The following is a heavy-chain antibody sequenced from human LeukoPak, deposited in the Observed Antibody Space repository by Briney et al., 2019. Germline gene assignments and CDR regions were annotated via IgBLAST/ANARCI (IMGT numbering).Heavy chain of an antibody. CDR2: ISGSGGST. Sequence: GGSLRLSCAASGFTFSSYAMSWVRQAPGKGLEWVSAISGSGGSTYYADSVKGRFTISGDNSKNTLYLQMNSLRAEDTAVYYRAKDGPYCGGDCYSYYFDYWGQGTLVTVSS. CDR1: GFTFSSYA. V-gene: IGHV3-23*01. D-gene: IGHD2-21*02. J-gene: IGHJ4*02. CDR3: AKDGPYCGGDCYSYYFDY.